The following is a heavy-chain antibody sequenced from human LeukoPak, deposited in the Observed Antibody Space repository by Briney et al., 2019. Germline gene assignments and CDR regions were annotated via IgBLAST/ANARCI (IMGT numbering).Heavy chain of an antibody. CDR1: GFSFSDYW. J-gene: IGHJ4*02. CDR2: ISKDGSDT. D-gene: IGHD6-6*01. V-gene: IGHV3-74*01. Sequence: GGSVRLSCAASGFSFSDYWMHWVRQAPGKGPEWLSRISKDGSDTVYADSAKGRFTASRDNAKNTVYLQVTNLRPEDTAVYFCARGGYSGSYYRFSWGQGTLVTVAS. CDR3: ARGGYSGSYYRFS.